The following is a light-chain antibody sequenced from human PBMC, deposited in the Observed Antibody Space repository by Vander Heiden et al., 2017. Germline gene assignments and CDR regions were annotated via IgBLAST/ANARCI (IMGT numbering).Light chain of an antibody. Sequence: EIALTQFPGSLSLSLGDRAALSCRARQSVRNNLAWFQQRPGQATRLLIYGAASRATDGPDRFSASGSWTDFTLTINSRQSEDVASYYCQQYSSWPCNFGQGTKVEI. CDR3: QQYSSWPCN. V-gene: IGKV3D-15*01. CDR1: QSVRNN. J-gene: IGKJ2*02. CDR2: GAA.